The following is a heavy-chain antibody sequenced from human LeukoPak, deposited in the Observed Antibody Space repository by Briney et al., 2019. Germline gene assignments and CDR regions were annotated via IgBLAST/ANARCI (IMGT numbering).Heavy chain of an antibody. V-gene: IGHV1-2*06. J-gene: IGHJ4*02. CDR2: INPNSGGT. CDR1: GYTFTGYY. CDR3: ARSLTYYYDSSGYYPPRY. Sequence: ASVKVSCKASGYTFTGYYMHWVRQAPGQGLEWMGRINPNSGGTNYEQKFQGRVTMTRDTSISTAYMELSRLRSDDTAVYYWARSLTYYYDSSGYYPPRYWGQGTLVTVSS. D-gene: IGHD3-22*01.